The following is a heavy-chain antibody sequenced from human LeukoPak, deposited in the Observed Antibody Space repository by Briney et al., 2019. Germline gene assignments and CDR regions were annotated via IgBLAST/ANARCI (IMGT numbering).Heavy chain of an antibody. CDR2: ISGSGGST. J-gene: IGHJ6*04. CDR3: AKDPVVGNYYYYGMDV. D-gene: IGHD1-26*01. V-gene: IGHV3-23*01. Sequence: PGGSLRLSCAASGFTFSSYAMSWVRQAPGKGLEWVSAISGSGGSTYYAGSVKGRFTISRDNSKNTLYLQMNSLRAEDTAVYYCAKDPVVGNYYYYGMDVWGKGTTVTVSS. CDR1: GFTFSSYA.